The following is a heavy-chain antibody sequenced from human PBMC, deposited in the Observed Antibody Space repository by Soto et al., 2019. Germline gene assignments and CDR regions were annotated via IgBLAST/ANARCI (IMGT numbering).Heavy chain of an antibody. Sequence: GESLKISCAASGFTFSDYYMSWIRQAPGKGLEWVSYISSSGSTIYYADSVKGRFTISRDNAKNSLYLQMNSLRAEDTAVYYCARADNWNAGDYWGQGTLVTVSS. CDR2: ISSSGSTI. CDR3: ARADNWNAGDY. D-gene: IGHD1-20*01. J-gene: IGHJ4*02. V-gene: IGHV3-11*01. CDR1: GFTFSDYY.